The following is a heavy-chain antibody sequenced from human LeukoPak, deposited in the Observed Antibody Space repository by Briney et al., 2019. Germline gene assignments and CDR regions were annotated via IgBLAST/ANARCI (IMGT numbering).Heavy chain of an antibody. V-gene: IGHV4-31*03. J-gene: IGHJ4*02. Sequence: SETLSLTCTVSGGSISSGGYYWSWIRQHPGKGLEWIGYIYYSGSTYYNPSLKSRVTISVDTSKNQFPLKLSSVTAADTAVYYCARVSFFAGFDYWGQGTLVTVSS. D-gene: IGHD6-13*01. CDR3: ARVSFFAGFDY. CDR2: IYYSGST. CDR1: GGSISSGGYY.